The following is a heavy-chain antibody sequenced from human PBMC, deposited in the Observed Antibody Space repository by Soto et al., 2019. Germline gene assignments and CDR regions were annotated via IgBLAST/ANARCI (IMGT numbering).Heavy chain of an antibody. CDR3: VRDGTKTLRDWFDP. CDR1: GASISGFY. V-gene: IGHV4-4*07. D-gene: IGHD1-1*01. Sequence: PXGTLSLSCTVSGASISGFYLSWIRKSAGKGLEWIGRIYATGTTDYNPSLKSRVMMSVDTSKKQLSLKLRSVTAADTAVYYCVRDGTKTLRDWFDPWGQGISVTVSS. J-gene: IGHJ5*02. CDR2: IYATGTT.